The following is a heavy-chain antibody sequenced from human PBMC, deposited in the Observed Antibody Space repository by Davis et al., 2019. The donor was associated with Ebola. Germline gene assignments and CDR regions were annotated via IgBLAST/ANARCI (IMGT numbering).Heavy chain of an antibody. V-gene: IGHV1-46*01. CDR1: GYTFTNYY. D-gene: IGHD2-15*01. CDR3: AREMIVVVVAANDFGYYYGMDV. J-gene: IGHJ6*04. CDR2: INPSGGST. Sequence: ASVKVSCKASGYTFTNYYMHWVRQAPGQGLEWMGIINPSGGSTSYTQKFQGRVTMTRDTSTSTVYMELSSLRSEDTAVYYCAREMIVVVVAANDFGYYYGMDVWGKGTTVTVSS.